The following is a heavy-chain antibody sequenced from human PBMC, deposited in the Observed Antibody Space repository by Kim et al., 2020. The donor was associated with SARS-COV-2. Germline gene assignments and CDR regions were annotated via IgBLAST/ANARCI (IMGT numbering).Heavy chain of an antibody. V-gene: IGHV4-59*13. CDR3: ARRLERYNWFDP. D-gene: IGHD1-1*01. Sequence: SETLSLTCTVSGGSITNYYWSWIRQPPGKGLEWIGYISYSGSTNYNPSLKSRVTISVDTSKNQFSLKLNSVTAADTAVYHCARRLERYNWFDPWGQGTLVTVSS. J-gene: IGHJ5*02. CDR2: ISYSGST. CDR1: GGSITNYY.